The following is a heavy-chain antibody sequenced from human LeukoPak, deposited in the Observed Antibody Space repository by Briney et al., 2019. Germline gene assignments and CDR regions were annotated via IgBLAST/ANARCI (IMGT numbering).Heavy chain of an antibody. D-gene: IGHD3-16*02. J-gene: IGHJ3*02. Sequence: GGSLRLSCAASGFTFSSYSMNWVRQAPGKGLEWVSSISSSSSYIYYADSVKGRFTISRDNAKNSLYLQMNSLRAEDTAVYYCARDRSQSQHYDYVWGSYRPQPDAFDIWGQGTMVTVSS. V-gene: IGHV3-21*01. CDR2: ISSSSSYI. CDR1: GFTFSSYS. CDR3: ARDRSQSQHYDYVWGSYRPQPDAFDI.